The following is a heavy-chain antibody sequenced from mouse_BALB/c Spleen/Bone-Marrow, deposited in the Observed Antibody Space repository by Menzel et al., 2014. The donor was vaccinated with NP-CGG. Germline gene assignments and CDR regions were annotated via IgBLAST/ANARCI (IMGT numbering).Heavy chain of an antibody. CDR1: GFHIKDTF. Sequence: VQLQQSWAELVKPWASVELSSTACGFHIKDTFMHWVKQRPQQGLERIGRIDPANGNTKYDPKFQGKATITADTSSNTAYLQLSSLTSEDTAVYYCARLDLFAYWSEGTVVAVSA. J-gene: IGHJ3*01. CDR2: IDPANGNT. V-gene: IGHV14-3*02. CDR3: ARLDLFAY.